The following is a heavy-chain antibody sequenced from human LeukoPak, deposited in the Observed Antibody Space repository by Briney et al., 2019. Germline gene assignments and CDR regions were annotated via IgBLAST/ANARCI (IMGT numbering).Heavy chain of an antibody. CDR3: ARQTKYFDY. D-gene: IGHD1-7*01. CDR2: ISGSGGST. V-gene: IGHV3-23*01. Sequence: PGGSLRLSCAASGFTFSSYAMTWVRQAPGKGLEWVSAISGSGGSTYYEDSVKGRFTISRDNSKNTLYLQMNSLRAEDTAVYYCARQTKYFDYWGQGTLVAVSS. CDR1: GFTFSSYA. J-gene: IGHJ4*02.